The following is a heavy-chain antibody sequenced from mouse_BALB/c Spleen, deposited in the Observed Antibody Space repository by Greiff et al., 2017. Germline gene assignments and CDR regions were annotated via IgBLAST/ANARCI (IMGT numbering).Heavy chain of an antibody. CDR2: ILPGSGST. J-gene: IGHJ3*01. CDR3: ARDDYDVDWFAY. V-gene: IGHV1-9*01. CDR1: GYTFSSYW. D-gene: IGHD2-4*01. Sequence: VQLQQSGAELMKPGASVKISCKATGYTFSSYWIEWVKQRPGHGLEWIGEILPGSGSTNYNEKFKGKATFTADTSSNTAYMQLSSLTSEDSAVYYCARDDYDVDWFAYWGQGTLVTVSA.